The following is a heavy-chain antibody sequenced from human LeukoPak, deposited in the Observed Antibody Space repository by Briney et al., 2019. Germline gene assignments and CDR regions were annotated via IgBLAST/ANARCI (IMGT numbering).Heavy chain of an antibody. CDR1: GGSFSGYY. V-gene: IGHV4-34*01. CDR3: ARGPYVPITMIVVVITGYFDY. J-gene: IGHJ4*02. D-gene: IGHD3-22*01. Sequence: NPSETLSLTCAVYGGSFSGYYWSWIRQPPGKGLEWIGEINHSGSTNYNPSLKSRVTISVDTSKNQFSLKLSSVTAADTAVYYCARGPYVPITMIVVVITGYFDYWDQGTLVTVSS. CDR2: INHSGST.